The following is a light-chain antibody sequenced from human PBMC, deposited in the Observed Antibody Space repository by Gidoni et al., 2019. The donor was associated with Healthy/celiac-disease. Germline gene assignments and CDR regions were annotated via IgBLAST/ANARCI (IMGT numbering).Light chain of an antibody. J-gene: IGKJ4*01. Sequence: EIVLTQSPATLSLSPGERATLSCRASQSVSSYLAWYQQKPGQAPRLLIYDASNRATGIQARFRGSGSGTDFTLTISSLEPEDFAVYYCQQRSNWPLTFXGXTKVEIK. CDR2: DAS. CDR1: QSVSSY. V-gene: IGKV3-11*01. CDR3: QQRSNWPLT.